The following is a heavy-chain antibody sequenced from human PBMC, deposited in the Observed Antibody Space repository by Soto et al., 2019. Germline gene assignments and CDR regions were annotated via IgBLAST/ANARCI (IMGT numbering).Heavy chain of an antibody. V-gene: IGHV1-69*13. CDR1: GGTFSSYA. Sequence: SVKVSCKASGGTFSSYAISWVRQAPGQGLEWMGGIIPIFGTANYAQKFQGRVTITADESTSTAYMELSSLRSEDTAVYYCARGGATIFGVIDSWGQGTRVTVSS. D-gene: IGHD3-3*02. CDR3: ARGGATIFGVIDS. J-gene: IGHJ4*02. CDR2: IIPIFGTA.